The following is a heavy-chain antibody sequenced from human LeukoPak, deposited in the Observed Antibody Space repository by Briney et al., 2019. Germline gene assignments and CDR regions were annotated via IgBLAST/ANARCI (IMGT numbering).Heavy chain of an antibody. CDR1: GGTFSSYA. J-gene: IGHJ4*02. V-gene: IGHV1-69*13. Sequence: SVNVSCKASGGTFSSYAISWVRQAPGQGLEWMGGIIPIFGTANYAQKFQGRVTITADESTSTAYMELSSLRSEDTAVYYCASGTKTSMYYFDYWGQGTLVTVSS. CDR3: ASGTKTSMYYFDY. D-gene: IGHD1-7*01. CDR2: IIPIFGTA.